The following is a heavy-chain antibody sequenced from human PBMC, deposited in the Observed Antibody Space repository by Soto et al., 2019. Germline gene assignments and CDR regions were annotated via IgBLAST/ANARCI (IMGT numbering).Heavy chain of an antibody. J-gene: IGHJ4*02. CDR3: AREDGIVGAASAFDY. CDR1: GFTFSTYN. D-gene: IGHD1-26*01. CDR2: INGRGNYI. Sequence: EVLLVESGGGLVKPGGSLRLSCAASGFTFSTYNMNWVRQAPGKGLEGASSINGRGNYIYYTDAVKGRFTISSDNAKTSLYLQMNRLRAEGTAVYYCAREDGIVGAASAFDYWGQGTLVTVSS. V-gene: IGHV3-21*01.